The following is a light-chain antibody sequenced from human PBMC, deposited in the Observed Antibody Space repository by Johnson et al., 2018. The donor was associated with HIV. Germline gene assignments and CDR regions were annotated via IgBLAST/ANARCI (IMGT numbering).Light chain of an antibody. CDR2: DNN. CDR3: GTWDRSLSAYNYV. CDR1: SSNIGNNY. V-gene: IGLV1-51*01. J-gene: IGLJ1*01. Sequence: QSVLTQPPSVSAAPGQKVTISCSGSSSNIGNNYVSWYQQLPGTAPKLLIYDNNKRPSGIPDRFSGSKSGTSATLGITGLQTGDEAAYYCGTWDRSLSAYNYVFGTGTKVTVL.